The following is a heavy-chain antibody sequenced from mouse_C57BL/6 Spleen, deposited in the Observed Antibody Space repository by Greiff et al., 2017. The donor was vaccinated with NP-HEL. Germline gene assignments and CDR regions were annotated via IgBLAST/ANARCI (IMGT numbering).Heavy chain of an antibody. CDR3: ARRGGNYFDD. V-gene: IGHV1-69*01. D-gene: IGHD1-1*01. CDR2: IDPSDSYT. CDR1: GYTFTSYW. Sequence: QVQLQQPGAELVMPGASVKLSCKASGYTFTSYWMHWVKQRPGQGLEWIGEIDPSDSYTNYNQKFKGKSTLTVDKSSSSAYMQLSSLTSEDSAVYYCARRGGNYFDDWGQGTTLTGSS. J-gene: IGHJ2*01.